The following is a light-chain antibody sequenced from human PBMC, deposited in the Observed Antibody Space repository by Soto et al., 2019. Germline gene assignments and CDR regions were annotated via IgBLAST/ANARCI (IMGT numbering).Light chain of an antibody. CDR1: QSVSSSY. Sequence: DIVLTQSPGTLSLSPGERATLSCRASQSVSSSYLAWYQPKPGQAPRLLLYGAASRATCIPDRFSGSGSGTDLTLTISRLEPEDVAVYYCQQYGSSPLTFGGGTKVEIK. CDR3: QQYGSSPLT. V-gene: IGKV3-20*01. CDR2: GAA. J-gene: IGKJ4*01.